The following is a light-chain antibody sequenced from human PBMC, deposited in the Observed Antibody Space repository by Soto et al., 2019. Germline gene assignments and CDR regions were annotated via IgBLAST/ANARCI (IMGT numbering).Light chain of an antibody. V-gene: IGLV2-23*02. Sequence: QSLLTQPSSVSGSPGQSITISCTGTSSDVGSNDLVSWYQQYPGKAPELIIYEVTKRPSGVSNRFSGSKSGNTASLTISGLQAEDEAEYHCSSDAGSYTWVFGGGTKVTVL. CDR3: SSDAGSYTWV. CDR1: SSDVGSNDL. CDR2: EVT. J-gene: IGLJ3*02.